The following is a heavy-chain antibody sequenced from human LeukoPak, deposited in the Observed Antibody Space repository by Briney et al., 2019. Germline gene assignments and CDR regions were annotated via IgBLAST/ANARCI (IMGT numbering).Heavy chain of an antibody. CDR1: GFTFSTNY. CDR2: ISSSSSYI. V-gene: IGHV3-21*01. Sequence: GGSLRLSCAASGFTFSTNYMSWVRQAPGKGLEWVSSISSSSSYIYYADSVKGRFTISRDNAKNSLYLQMNSLRAEDTAVYYCARGLGQQPMIDYWGQGTLVTVSP. CDR3: ARGLGQQPMIDY. D-gene: IGHD3-16*01. J-gene: IGHJ4*02.